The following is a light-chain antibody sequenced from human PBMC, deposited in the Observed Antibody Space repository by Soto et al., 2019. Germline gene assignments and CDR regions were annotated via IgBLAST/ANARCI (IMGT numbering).Light chain of an antibody. CDR3: QQSDRTPKT. Sequence: DLQMTQSRSSLFASAGDRVTITCLTSQNISTYLNWYQQKPGKAPKLLIYAASNLQSGVPSRFSGSGSGTDFTLTISSLQPEDFATYYCQQSDRTPKTFGQGTKVDIK. V-gene: IGKV1-39*01. CDR1: QNISTY. CDR2: AAS. J-gene: IGKJ1*01.